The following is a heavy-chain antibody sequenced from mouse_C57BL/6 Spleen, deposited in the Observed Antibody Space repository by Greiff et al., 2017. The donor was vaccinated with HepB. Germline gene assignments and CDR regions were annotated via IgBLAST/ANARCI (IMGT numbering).Heavy chain of an antibody. CDR3: TTIYYDYDDGVFDY. J-gene: IGHJ2*01. V-gene: IGHV5-9-1*02. Sequence: EVKLMESGEGLVKPGGSLKLSCAASGFTFSSYAMSWVRQTPEKRLEWVAYISSGGDYIYYADTVKGRFTISRDNARNTLYLQMSSLKSEDTAMYYCTTIYYDYDDGVFDYWGQGTTLTVSS. D-gene: IGHD2-4*01. CDR2: ISSGGDYI. CDR1: GFTFSSYA.